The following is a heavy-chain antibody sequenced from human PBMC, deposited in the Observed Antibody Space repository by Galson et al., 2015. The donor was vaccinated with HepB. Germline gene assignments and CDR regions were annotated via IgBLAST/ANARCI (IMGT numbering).Heavy chain of an antibody. CDR1: GFTFNNYW. J-gene: IGHJ4*02. CDR2: IKQDGSEK. CDR3: ASPPWEQHRMGLVY. D-gene: IGHD1-26*01. Sequence: SLRLSCAGSGFTFNNYWMSWVRQAPGKRLEWVANIKQDGSEKYYLDSVEGRFTISRDSAKNSLYLQMNSLRAEDTAVYYCASPPWEQHRMGLVYWGQGTLVTVSS. V-gene: IGHV3-7*01.